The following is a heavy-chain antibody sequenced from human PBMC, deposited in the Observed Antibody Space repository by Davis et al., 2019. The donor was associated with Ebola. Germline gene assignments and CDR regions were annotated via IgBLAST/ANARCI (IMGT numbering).Heavy chain of an antibody. CDR1: GYTFTGYD. CDR3: ARDYDILTGSFDS. D-gene: IGHD3-9*01. Sequence: ASVKVSCKASGYTFTGYDINWVRQAPGQGLEWMGWMNPNSGNTGYAQKFQGRVTMTRDTSISTAYMELSRLRSDDTAVYYCARDYDILTGSFDSWGQGTLVTVSS. V-gene: IGHV1-8*01. CDR2: MNPNSGNT. J-gene: IGHJ5*01.